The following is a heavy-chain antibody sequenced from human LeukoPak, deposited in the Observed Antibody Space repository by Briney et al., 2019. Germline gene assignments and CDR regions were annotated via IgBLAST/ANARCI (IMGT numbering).Heavy chain of an antibody. Sequence: GASVKVSCKASGYTFTSYGISWVRQAPGQGLEWMGWISAYNGNTNYAQKLQGRVTMTTDTSTSTAYMELRSLRSDDTAVYYCVVWFLGQQLVTGPFDYWGQGALVTVSS. J-gene: IGHJ4*02. CDR3: VVWFLGQQLVTGPFDY. CDR1: GYTFTSYG. D-gene: IGHD6-13*01. V-gene: IGHV1-18*01. CDR2: ISAYNGNT.